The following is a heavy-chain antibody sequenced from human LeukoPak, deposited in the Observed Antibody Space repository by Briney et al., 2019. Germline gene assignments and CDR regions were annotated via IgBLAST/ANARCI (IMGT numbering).Heavy chain of an antibody. CDR1: GGSFSGYY. V-gene: IGHV4-34*01. CDR2: INHSGST. CDR3: ARHVSTGRGAMILRRITWFDP. J-gene: IGHJ5*02. Sequence: PSETLSLTCDVYGGSFSGYYWSWIRQPPEKGLEWIGEINHSGSTNYNPSLKSRVTISVDTSKNQFSLKLSSVTAADTAVYHCARHVSTGRGAMILRRITWFDPWGQGTLVSVSS. D-gene: IGHD3-10*01.